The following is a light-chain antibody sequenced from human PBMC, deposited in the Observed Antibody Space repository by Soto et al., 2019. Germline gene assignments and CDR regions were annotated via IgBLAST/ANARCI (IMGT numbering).Light chain of an antibody. J-gene: IGKJ4*01. Sequence: EFELTQSPGTLSLSPGERATLSCRASQTVSSTYLAWYQQKPGQAPRLLIYGASSRATGIPDRFSGRGSGTDFTLTISRLEPEDFAVYYCQQYYTSPLTFGGGTKVDI. CDR3: QQYYTSPLT. CDR2: GAS. CDR1: QTVSSTY. V-gene: IGKV3-20*01.